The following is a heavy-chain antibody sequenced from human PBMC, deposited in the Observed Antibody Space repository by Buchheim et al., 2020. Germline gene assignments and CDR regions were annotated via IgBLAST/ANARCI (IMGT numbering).Heavy chain of an antibody. CDR1: GFTFSSYG. V-gene: IGHV3-33*01. J-gene: IGHJ6*02. CDR2: IWYDGSNK. D-gene: IGHD4-11*01. Sequence: QVQLVESGGGVVQPGRSLRLSCAASGFTFSSYGMHWVRQAPGKGLEWVAVIWYDGSNKYYADSVKGRFTISRDNSKNTLYLQMNSLRAEDTAVYYCASTLQYKFYYYYYGMDVWGQGTT. CDR3: ASTLQYKFYYYYYGMDV.